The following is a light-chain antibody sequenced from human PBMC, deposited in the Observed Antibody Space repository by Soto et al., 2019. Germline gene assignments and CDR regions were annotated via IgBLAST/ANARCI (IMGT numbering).Light chain of an antibody. CDR2: GNS. CDR3: QSYDSSLSGYV. J-gene: IGLJ1*01. Sequence: SVRTQPLSGTSAPVERVTITRNRSSSNIGAGYDVHWYQQLPGTAPKLLIYGNSNRPSGVPDRFSGSKSGTSASLAITGLQAEDEADYYCQSYDSSLSGYVFGTGTKVTVL. CDR1: SSNIGAGYD. V-gene: IGLV1-40*01.